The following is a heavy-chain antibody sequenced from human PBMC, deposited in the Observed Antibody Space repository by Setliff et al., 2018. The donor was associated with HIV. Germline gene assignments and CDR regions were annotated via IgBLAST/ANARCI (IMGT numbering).Heavy chain of an antibody. J-gene: IGHJ4*02. V-gene: IGHV1-46*01. D-gene: IGHD2-21*01. CDR3: ARGSKYDGEPDFDY. Sequence: ASAKVSCKASGYTFTRFYIHWVRQAPGQVPECMGIVNPTGGSTTYAQKYRGRVTMTRDTSTSTVYMELSSLTSDDTAAYYCARGSKYDGEPDFDYWGQGTLVTVSS. CDR2: VNPTGGST. CDR1: GYTFTRFY.